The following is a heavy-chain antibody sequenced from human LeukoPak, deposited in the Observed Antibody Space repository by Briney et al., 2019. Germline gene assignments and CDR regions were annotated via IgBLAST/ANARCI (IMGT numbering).Heavy chain of an antibody. V-gene: IGHV4-4*07. Sequence: KPSETLSLTCTVSGGSISSYYWSWVRQPAGKGLEWIGRIHTSGSTNHNPSLKSRVIMSVDMSNNQFSLKLGSVTAADTAVYFCAKSIASAGTNSCYYMDVWGTGTTVTVSS. CDR1: GGSISSYY. D-gene: IGHD6-13*01. CDR3: AKSIASAGTNSCYYMDV. CDR2: IHTSGST. J-gene: IGHJ6*03.